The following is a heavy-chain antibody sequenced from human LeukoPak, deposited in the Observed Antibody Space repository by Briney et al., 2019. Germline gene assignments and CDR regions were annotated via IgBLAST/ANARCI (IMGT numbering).Heavy chain of an antibody. Sequence: SETLSLTCTVSGASITSYYWSWIRQPPGKGLEWIGYIYYSGSTTYKPSLKSRVTISVDTSKNQFSLKLSSVTAADTAVYYCPGLRMGGPTTFASWAQETLVT. V-gene: IGHV4-59*08. D-gene: IGHD1-26*01. J-gene: IGHJ4*02. CDR1: GASITSYY. CDR2: IYYSGST. CDR3: PGLRMGGPTTFAS.